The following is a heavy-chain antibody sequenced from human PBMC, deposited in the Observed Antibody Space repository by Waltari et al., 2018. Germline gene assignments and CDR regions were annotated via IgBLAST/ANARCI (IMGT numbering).Heavy chain of an antibody. CDR1: GYSISSGYS. D-gene: IGHD3-3*01. CDR2: IYHSGST. Sequence: QVQLQESGPGLVKPSETLSLTCAVSGYSISSGYSWGWIRQPPGKGLEWIGSIYHSGSTYYNPSLKSRVTISVDTSKNQFSLKLSSVTAADTAVYYCAGYYDFWRRNDAFDIWGQGTMVTVSS. V-gene: IGHV4-38-2*01. J-gene: IGHJ3*02. CDR3: AGYYDFWRRNDAFDI.